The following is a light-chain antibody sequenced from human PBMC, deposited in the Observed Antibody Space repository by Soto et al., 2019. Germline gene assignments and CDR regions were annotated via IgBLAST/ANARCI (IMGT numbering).Light chain of an antibody. V-gene: IGKV3-20*01. J-gene: IGKJ4*01. CDR3: QQYGRSALT. CDR1: QSVSSSY. CDR2: GTS. Sequence: IVLTQSPGTLSLSPGERATLSCRASQSVSSSYLVWYQQRPGQPPRLLIYGTSTRAAGISDRFSGSGSGTDSTLTSYRLEPGDAAEYYYQQYGRSALTLGGGTKVEIK.